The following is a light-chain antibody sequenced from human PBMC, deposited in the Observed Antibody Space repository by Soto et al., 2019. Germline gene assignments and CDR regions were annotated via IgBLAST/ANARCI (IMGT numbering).Light chain of an antibody. V-gene: IGLV2-18*02. J-gene: IGLJ1*01. CDR1: STDIGGYNY. CDR3: SSYTSISTYV. CDR2: EVN. Sequence: QSALTQPPSASGSPGQSVTISCTGTSTDIGGYNYVSWYQHHPGKAPELMIYEVNKRPSGVPDRFSGSKSANTAYLTISGLQAEDEADYYCSSYTSISTYVFGTGTKVTVL.